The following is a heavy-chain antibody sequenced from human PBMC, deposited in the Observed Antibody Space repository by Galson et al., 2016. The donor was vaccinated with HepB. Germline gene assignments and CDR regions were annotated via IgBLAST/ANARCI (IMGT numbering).Heavy chain of an antibody. D-gene: IGHD4-17*01. CDR1: GYTFSNYD. V-gene: IGHV1-8*01. CDR2: MNSKNGDT. CDR3: ARETGGIAVTMKY. Sequence: SVKVSCKASGYTFSNYDMNWVRQATGQGLEWMGWMNSKNGDTGYAQKFQGRITMTMDTSISTAYLELSSLGSDDTAVYYCARETGGIAVTMKYWGQGTLVTVSS. J-gene: IGHJ4*02.